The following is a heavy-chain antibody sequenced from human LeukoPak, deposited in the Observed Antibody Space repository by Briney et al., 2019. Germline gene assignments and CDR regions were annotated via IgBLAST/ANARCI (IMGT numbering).Heavy chain of an antibody. V-gene: IGHV4-39*07. CDR1: GGSISSSSYY. CDR3: ARDLPKYYDFWSGYYSNWFDP. D-gene: IGHD3-3*01. Sequence: PSETLSLTCTVSGGSISSSSYYWGWIRQPPGKGLEWIGSIYYSGSTYYNPSLKSRVTISVDTSKNQFSLKLSSVTAADTAVYYCARDLPKYYDFWSGYYSNWFDPWGQGTLVTVSS. CDR2: IYYSGST. J-gene: IGHJ5*02.